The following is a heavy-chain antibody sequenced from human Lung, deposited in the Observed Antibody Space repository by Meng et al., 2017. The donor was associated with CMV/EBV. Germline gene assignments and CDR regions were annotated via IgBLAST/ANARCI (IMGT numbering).Heavy chain of an antibody. CDR1: GYTFINYA. CDR3: ARGGPYPDSSGFHWYFDL. Sequence: QGQLVRAGSEMKNPGASVKVSGKASGYTFINYAINWVRQAPGQGLEWMGWINTHTGNPTYGQGFTGRFVLSSDTSVSTANLQISSLKAEDTAVYYCARGGPYPDSSGFHWYFDLWGRGTLVTVSS. CDR2: INTHTGNP. V-gene: IGHV7-4-1*02. J-gene: IGHJ2*01. D-gene: IGHD3-22*01.